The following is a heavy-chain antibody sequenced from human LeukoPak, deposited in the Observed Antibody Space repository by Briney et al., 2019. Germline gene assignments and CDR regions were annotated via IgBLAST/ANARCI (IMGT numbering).Heavy chain of an antibody. V-gene: IGHV4-34*01. Sequence: SETLSLTCAVYGGSFSGYYWSWIRQPPGKGLEWIGEINHSGGTNYNPSLKSRVTISVDTSKNQFSLKLSSVTAADTAVYYCARETSQKGAHYMDVWGKGTTVTISS. CDR1: GGSFSGYY. CDR2: INHSGGT. CDR3: ARETSQKGAHYMDV. D-gene: IGHD3-16*01. J-gene: IGHJ6*03.